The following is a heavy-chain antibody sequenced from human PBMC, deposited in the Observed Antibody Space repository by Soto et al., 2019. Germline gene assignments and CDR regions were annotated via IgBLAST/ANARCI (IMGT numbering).Heavy chain of an antibody. D-gene: IGHD2-21*02. J-gene: IGHJ6*02. V-gene: IGHV4-59*01. CDR2: MYNTGST. CDR3: ARDLWGYCGTDCYPLDV. Sequence: PSATLSLTCTVSGDSISGYYCSWIRQHSGKGLEWIGYMYNTGSTVYNPSFKSRVTISVDTSKNQFSLKLNSVTAADTAVYYCARDLWGYCGTDCYPLDVWGQGTTVTVS. CDR1: GDSISGYY.